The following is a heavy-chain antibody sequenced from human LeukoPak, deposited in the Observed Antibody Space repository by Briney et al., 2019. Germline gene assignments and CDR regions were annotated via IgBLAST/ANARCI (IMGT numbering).Heavy chain of an antibody. J-gene: IGHJ4*02. Sequence: ASVKVSCKASGYSFTSHDINWVRQATGQGLEWMGWMNPNSGDTGYAQKFQGRVTMTRDTSLKTAYMELSSLKSEDTAVYYCARPEGYDSSGYYRLDFNYWGQGTLVTVSS. CDR1: GYSFTSHD. CDR3: ARPEGYDSSGYYRLDFNY. D-gene: IGHD3-22*01. CDR2: MNPNSGDT. V-gene: IGHV1-8*01.